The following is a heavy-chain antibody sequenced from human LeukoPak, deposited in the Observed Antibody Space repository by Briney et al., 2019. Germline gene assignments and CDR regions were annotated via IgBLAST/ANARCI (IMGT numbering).Heavy chain of an antibody. CDR1: GYTFAIYG. CDR3: ARDYCTRGGDCYKEDLFDP. J-gene: IGHJ5*02. CDR2: ISHYDGDT. Sequence: ASVKVSCKASGYTFAIYGISWVRQAPGQGLEWMALISHYDGDTNYAQNFEGRVTMTTETSTSTAYMELRSLRSDDTAIYYCARDYCTRGGDCYKEDLFDPWGQGTLVTVSS. D-gene: IGHD2-21*02. V-gene: IGHV1-18*01.